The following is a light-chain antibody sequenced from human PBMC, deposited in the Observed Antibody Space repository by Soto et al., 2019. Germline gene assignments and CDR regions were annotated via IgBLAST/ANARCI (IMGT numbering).Light chain of an antibody. CDR2: DVN. CDR3: TSYTSSNTRWV. J-gene: IGLJ3*02. CDR1: SSDIGGYNY. Sequence: QSALTQPASVSGSPGQSITTSCTGTSSDIGGYNYVSWYQQHPGKAPKLIIYDVNDRPSGVSNRFSGSKSGNTASLTISGLQAEDEAVYYCTSYTSSNTRWVFGGGTKVTVL. V-gene: IGLV2-14*03.